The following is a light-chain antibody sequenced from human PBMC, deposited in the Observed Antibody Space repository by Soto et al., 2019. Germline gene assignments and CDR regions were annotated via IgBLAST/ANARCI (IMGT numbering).Light chain of an antibody. V-gene: IGLV2-14*01. CDR2: EVS. Sequence: QSALTQPASVSGSPGQSITISCTGTSSDVGGHNFVSWYQHHPGKAPKLMIYEVSNRPSGVSNRFSGSKSDNTASLTISGLQAGDEADYYCNSYTSRHTVVFGGGTKLTVL. CDR3: NSYTSRHTVV. J-gene: IGLJ2*01. CDR1: SSDVGGHNF.